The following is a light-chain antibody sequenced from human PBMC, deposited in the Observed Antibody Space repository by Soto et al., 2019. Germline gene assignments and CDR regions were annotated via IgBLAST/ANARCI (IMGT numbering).Light chain of an antibody. V-gene: IGKV1-39*01. Sequence: DIKMTQSPSSLSASVGDRVTITCRASQSISNYLNWYHQKAGKAPKLLIYSASSLQSGVPPRCSGSGSGTDFTLTISSLQPEDFATYYCTQSYTTPWTFGQGTKVEI. J-gene: IGKJ1*01. CDR2: SAS. CDR1: QSISNY. CDR3: TQSYTTPWT.